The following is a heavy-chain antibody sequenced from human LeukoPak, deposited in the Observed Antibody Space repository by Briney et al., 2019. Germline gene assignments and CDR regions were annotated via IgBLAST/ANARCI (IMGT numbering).Heavy chain of an antibody. CDR3: ARGSVGAPRAADY. Sequence: GASVKVSCKASGYTFNDYFMHWVQQAPGQGLEWMGWINPDSGGTNYAQKFQGRVTMTRDTSINTAYMELGRLTSDDTAVYYCARGSVGAPRAADYWGQGTPLTVSS. V-gene: IGHV1-2*02. D-gene: IGHD1-26*01. CDR2: INPDSGGT. J-gene: IGHJ4*02. CDR1: GYTFNDYF.